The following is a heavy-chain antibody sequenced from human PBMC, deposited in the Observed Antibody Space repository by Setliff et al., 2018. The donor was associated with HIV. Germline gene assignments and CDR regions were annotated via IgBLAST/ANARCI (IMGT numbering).Heavy chain of an antibody. V-gene: IGHV4-4*08. CDR2: KHTSGST. CDR1: GGSISSAY. CDR3: ARGVNSGTYWGYYYYMDV. D-gene: IGHD1-26*01. Sequence: PSETLSLTCAVSGGSISSAYWSWVRQPPGKGLEWIGYKHTSGSTNYNPSLKSRVIISVDTSKNQFSLRLSPVTAADTAIYYCARGVNSGTYWGYYYYMDVWGKGTAVTVSS. J-gene: IGHJ6*03.